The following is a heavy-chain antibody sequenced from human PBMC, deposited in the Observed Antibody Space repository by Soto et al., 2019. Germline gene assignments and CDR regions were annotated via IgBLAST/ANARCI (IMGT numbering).Heavy chain of an antibody. Sequence: EVQLVQSGAEVKKPGESLKISCKGSGYSFTSYWIGWVRQMPGKGLEWMGIIYPGDSDTRYSPSFQGQVTISADKSINTASQHWSDLKASVTAMNYGVRQGAWLQNRLYDAFDIWGQGTMVTVSS. J-gene: IGHJ3*02. CDR3: VRQGAWLQNRLYDAFDI. CDR1: GYSFTSYW. CDR2: IYPGDSDT. D-gene: IGHD3-16*02. V-gene: IGHV5-51*01.